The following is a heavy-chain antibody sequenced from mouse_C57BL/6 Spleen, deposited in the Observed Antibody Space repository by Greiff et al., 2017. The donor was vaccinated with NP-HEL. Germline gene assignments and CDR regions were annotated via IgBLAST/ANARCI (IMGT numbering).Heavy chain of an antibody. CDR3: ARSHITTVVATDYWYFDV. V-gene: IGHV1-55*01. CDR1: GYTFTSYW. D-gene: IGHD1-1*01. Sequence: QVQLQQPGAELVKPGASVKMSCKASGYTFTSYWITWVKQRPGQGLEWIGDIYPGSGSTNYNEKFKSKATLTVDTSSSTAYMQLSSLTSEDSAVYYCARSHITTVVATDYWYFDVWGTGTTVTVSS. J-gene: IGHJ1*03. CDR2: IYPGSGST.